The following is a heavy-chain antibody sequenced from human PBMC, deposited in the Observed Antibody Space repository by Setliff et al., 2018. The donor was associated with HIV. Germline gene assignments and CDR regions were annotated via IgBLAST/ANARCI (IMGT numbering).Heavy chain of an antibody. Sequence: SVKVSCKASGGTFSSYAISWVRQAPGQGLEWMGGIIPILGIANYAQKFQGRVTITADESTSTAYMELSSLRSEDTAVYYCARARHIVVVTAIPDAFDTWGQGTMVTVSS. V-gene: IGHV1-69*10. CDR1: GGTFSSYA. CDR2: IIPILGIA. D-gene: IGHD2-21*02. CDR3: ARARHIVVVTAIPDAFDT. J-gene: IGHJ3*02.